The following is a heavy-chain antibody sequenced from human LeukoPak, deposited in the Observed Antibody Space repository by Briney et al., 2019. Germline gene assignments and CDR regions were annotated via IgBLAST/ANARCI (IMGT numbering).Heavy chain of an antibody. CDR3: AKDSKPFWSGYSNWFDP. Sequence: PGGSLRLSCAASGFTFSSYGMHWVRQAPGKGLEWVAFIRYDGSNKYYADSVKGRFTISRDNSKNTLYLQMNSLRAEDMTLYYCAKDSKPFWSGYSNWFDPWGQGTLVTVSS. V-gene: IGHV3-30*02. CDR1: GFTFSSYG. J-gene: IGHJ5*02. CDR2: IRYDGSNK. D-gene: IGHD3-3*01.